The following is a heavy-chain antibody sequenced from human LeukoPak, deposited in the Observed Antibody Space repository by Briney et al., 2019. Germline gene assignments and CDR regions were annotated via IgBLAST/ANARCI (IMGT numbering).Heavy chain of an antibody. D-gene: IGHD5-18*01. CDR3: ARDLHDRYTFDY. CDR1: GFTFSSYG. CDR2: ILYDGSIT. Sequence: WGSLRLSCSAPGFTFSSYGMHWVRQAPGKGLEWVAVILYDGSITYYADSVKGRFTVSRDNSKNTLYLQMNTLRAEDTAVYYCARDLHDRYTFDYWGQGTLVTVSS. V-gene: IGHV3-30*03. J-gene: IGHJ4*02.